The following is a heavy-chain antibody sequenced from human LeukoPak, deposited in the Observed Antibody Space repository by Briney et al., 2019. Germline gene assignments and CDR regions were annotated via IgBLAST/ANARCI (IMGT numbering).Heavy chain of an antibody. D-gene: IGHD3-22*01. J-gene: IGHJ4*02. CDR1: GFSFSDYY. CDR2: ISGTSSIT. Sequence: GGSLRLSCAASGFSFSDYYMSWIRQAPGKGPEWVSYISGTSSITHYADSVKGRFTISRDNAKNSLYLRMNSLRVEDTAVYYCARVNPISSGFYAYWGQGTLVTASS. V-gene: IGHV3-11*06. CDR3: ARVNPISSGFYAY.